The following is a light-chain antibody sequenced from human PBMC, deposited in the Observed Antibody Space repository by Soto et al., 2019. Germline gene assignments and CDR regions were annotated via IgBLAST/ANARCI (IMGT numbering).Light chain of an antibody. CDR2: GAS. V-gene: IGKV3-11*01. J-gene: IGKJ1*01. CDR1: QSVGSH. CDR3: QHFGNSLWT. Sequence: EIVLTQSPATLSLSPGERATLSCRASQSVGSHLAWFQQRPGQAPRLLIYGASSRAIHTPDRFSGSGSGTDFTLTLSGLEPEDFAVYYCQHFGNSLWTFGQGTKV.